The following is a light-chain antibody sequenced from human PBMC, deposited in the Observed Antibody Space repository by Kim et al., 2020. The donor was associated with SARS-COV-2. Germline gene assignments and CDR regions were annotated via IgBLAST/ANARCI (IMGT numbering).Light chain of an antibody. CDR2: QGT. V-gene: IGLV3-1*01. CDR3: QAWDSTTTV. J-gene: IGLJ2*01. CDR1: RLGNKY. Sequence: SYELTQPPSVSVSPGQTASITYSGDRLGNKYVCWYQQKPGQSPVVVIYQGTQRPSGIPERFSGSNSGNTATLTISGTQAMDEADYYCQAWDSTTTVFGGGTQLTVL.